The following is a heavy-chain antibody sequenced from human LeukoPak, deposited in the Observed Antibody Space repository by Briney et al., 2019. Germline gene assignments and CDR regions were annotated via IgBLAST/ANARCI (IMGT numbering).Heavy chain of an antibody. CDR3: ARGRGPPLELPRYFDL. CDR2: INHSGST. V-gene: IGHV4-34*01. D-gene: IGHD1-7*01. Sequence: SETLSLTCAVYGGSFSGYYWSWIRQPPGKGLEWIGEINHSGSTNYNPSLKSRVTISVDTSKNQFSLKLSSVTAADTAVYYCARGRGPPLELPRYFDLWGRGTLVTVSS. CDR1: GGSFSGYY. J-gene: IGHJ2*01.